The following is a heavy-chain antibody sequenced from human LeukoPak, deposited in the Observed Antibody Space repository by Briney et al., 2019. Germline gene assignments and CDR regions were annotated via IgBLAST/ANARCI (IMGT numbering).Heavy chain of an antibody. D-gene: IGHD1-14*01. CDR2: IYHSGST. CDR1: GGFISSGGYY. V-gene: IGHV4-30-2*01. J-gene: IGHJ6*03. Sequence: SQTLSLTCTVSGGFISSGGYYWSWIRQPPGKGLEWIGYIYHSGSTYYNPSLKSRVTISVDRSKNQFSLKLSSVTAADTAVYYCARDKNHGDYYYYYYMDVWGKGTTVTVSS. CDR3: ARDKNHGDYYYYYYMDV.